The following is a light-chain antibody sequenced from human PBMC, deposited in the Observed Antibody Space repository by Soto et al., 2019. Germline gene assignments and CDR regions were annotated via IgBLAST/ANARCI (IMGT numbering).Light chain of an antibody. CDR2: DTS. CDR3: QQYNNWPRT. V-gene: IGKV3D-15*01. J-gene: IGKJ1*01. Sequence: EIVLTQSPGTLSLSPGERATLSCRASRSVSSTSLAWYQQKPGQAPRLLINDTSHRATGIPARFSGSGSGTEFTLTINSLQSEDFAVYYCQQYNNWPRTFGQGTKVDIK. CDR1: RSVSST.